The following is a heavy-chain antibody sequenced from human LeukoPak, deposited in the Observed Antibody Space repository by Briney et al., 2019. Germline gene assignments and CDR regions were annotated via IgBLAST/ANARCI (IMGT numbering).Heavy chain of an antibody. V-gene: IGHV3-21*01. J-gene: IGHJ4*02. Sequence: GGSLRLSCAASGFTFSSYSMNWVRQAPGKGLEWVSSISSSSSYIYYADSVKGRFTISRDNAKNSLYLQMNSLRAEDTAVYYCARESGPNPRALGYCSSTSCYTSPTDYWGQGTLVTVSS. D-gene: IGHD2-2*01. CDR2: ISSSSSYI. CDR1: GFTFSSYS. CDR3: ARESGPNPRALGYCSSTSCYTSPTDY.